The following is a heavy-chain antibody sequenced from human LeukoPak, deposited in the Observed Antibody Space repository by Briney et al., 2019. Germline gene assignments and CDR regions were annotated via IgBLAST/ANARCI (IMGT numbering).Heavy chain of an antibody. CDR2: ISDSGGST. Sequence: GGSLRLSCAASGFSSYAMSWVRQPPGNGLEWVSTISDSGGSTQFAGSVKSRFTISRDNSRSTLYLQMNSLRAEDTAVYYCGRPVPVAGRRGYYFDYWGQGTLVTVSS. CDR3: GRPVPVAGRRGYYFDY. V-gene: IGHV3-23*01. J-gene: IGHJ4*02. CDR1: GFSSYA. D-gene: IGHD6-19*01.